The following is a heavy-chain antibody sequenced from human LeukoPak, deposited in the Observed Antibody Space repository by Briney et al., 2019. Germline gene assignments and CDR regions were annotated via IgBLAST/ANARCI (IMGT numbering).Heavy chain of an antibody. V-gene: IGHV3-21*01. D-gene: IGHD3-9*01. Sequence: PGGSLRLSCATSGFTFSSYSMTWVRQAPGKGLEWVSSISSSDSDIYYADSVKGRFTISRDNAKNSLYLQMSSLRAEDTAVYYCARQNYDILTGPFDYWGQGTLVTVSS. J-gene: IGHJ4*02. CDR1: GFTFSSYS. CDR2: ISSSDSDI. CDR3: ARQNYDILTGPFDY.